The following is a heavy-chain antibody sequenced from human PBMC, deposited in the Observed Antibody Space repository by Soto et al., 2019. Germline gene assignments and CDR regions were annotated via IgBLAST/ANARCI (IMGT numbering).Heavy chain of an antibody. CDR1: GFTFSSYA. CDR3: AKDWYYDFWSRKHYFDY. CDR2: ISGSGGST. J-gene: IGHJ4*02. Sequence: EVQLLESGGGLVQPGGSLRLSCAASGFTFSSYAMSWVRQAPGKGLEWVSAISGSGGSTYYADSVKGRFTISRDNSKNTLYRQMTSLRAEDTAVYYCAKDWYYDFWSRKHYFDYWGQGTLVTVSS. V-gene: IGHV3-23*01. D-gene: IGHD3-3*01.